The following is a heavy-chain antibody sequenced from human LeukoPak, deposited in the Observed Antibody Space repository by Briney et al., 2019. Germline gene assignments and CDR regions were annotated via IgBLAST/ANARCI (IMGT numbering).Heavy chain of an antibody. CDR1: GYTLTELS. CDR2: FDPEDGET. CDR3: ATPGDSSGYYYGR. J-gene: IGHJ4*02. Sequence: ASVKVSCKVSGYTLTELSMHWVRHAPGKGLEGMGGFDPEDGETIYAQKFQGRVTMTEDTSTDTAYMELSSLSSEDTAVYYCATPGDSSGYYYGRWGQGTLVTVSS. D-gene: IGHD3-22*01. V-gene: IGHV1-24*01.